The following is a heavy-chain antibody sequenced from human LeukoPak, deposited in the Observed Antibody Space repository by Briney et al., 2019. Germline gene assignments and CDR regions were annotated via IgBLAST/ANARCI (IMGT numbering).Heavy chain of an antibody. CDR3: ASLGGTYDY. CDR1: GFTFSSYS. Sequence: AGGSLRLSCAASGFTFSSYSMNWVRQPPGKGLEWIGYIHYSGSTNYNPSLKGRVTISIDTSKNQVSLKLSSVTAADTAVYYCASLGGTYDYWGQGTLVTVSS. CDR2: IHYSGST. V-gene: IGHV4-59*08. D-gene: IGHD1-26*01. J-gene: IGHJ4*02.